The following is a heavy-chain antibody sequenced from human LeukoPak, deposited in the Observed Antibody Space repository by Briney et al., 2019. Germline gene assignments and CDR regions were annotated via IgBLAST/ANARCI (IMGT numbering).Heavy chain of an antibody. D-gene: IGHD5-18*01. CDR2: IYSGGST. CDR3: ARDEVRGYSYGPHTDY. J-gene: IGHJ4*02. Sequence: GGSLRLSCAASGFTVSSNYMSWVRQAPGKRLEWVSVIYSGGSTYYADSVKGRFTISRDNSKNTLYLQMNSLRAEDTAVYYCARDEVRGYSYGPHTDYWGQGTLVTVSS. V-gene: IGHV3-66*02. CDR1: GFTVSSNY.